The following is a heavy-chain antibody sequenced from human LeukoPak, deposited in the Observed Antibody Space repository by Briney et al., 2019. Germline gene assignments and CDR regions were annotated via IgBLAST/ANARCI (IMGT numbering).Heavy chain of an antibody. J-gene: IGHJ6*03. Sequence: GGSLRLSCAASGFTFSSYAMSWVRQAPGKGLEWVSAISDSGGSTNYADSVKGRFTISRDNSKNTLYLQMNSLKAEDTAVYYCARGGRYPGGPEYFYYYYMAVWGKGTTVIVTS. CDR1: GFTFSSYA. V-gene: IGHV3-23*01. D-gene: IGHD3-9*01. CDR2: ISDSGGST. CDR3: ARGGRYPGGPEYFYYYYMAV.